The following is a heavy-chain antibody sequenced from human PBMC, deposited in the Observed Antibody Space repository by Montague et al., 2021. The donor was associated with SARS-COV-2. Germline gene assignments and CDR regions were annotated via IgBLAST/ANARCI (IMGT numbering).Heavy chain of an antibody. CDR1: GGSISSSSYY. CDR3: ANYCSSTNCGGY. D-gene: IGHD2-2*01. V-gene: IGHV4-39*01. Sequence: SETLSLTCTVSGGSISSSSYYWGWIRQPPGKGLEWIGSIYYSGSTYYNPSLKSRVTISVDTSKNQFSLKLSSVTAADTAVYYCANYCSSTNCGGYWGQGTLVTVSS. J-gene: IGHJ4*02. CDR2: IYYSGST.